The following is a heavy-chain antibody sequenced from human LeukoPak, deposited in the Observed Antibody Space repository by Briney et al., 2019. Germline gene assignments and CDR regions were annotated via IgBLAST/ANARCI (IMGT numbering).Heavy chain of an antibody. CDR3: AKDPGKTVTHSSIYFDY. CDR2: ISGSGGST. Sequence: PGGSLRLSCSASGFTFSSYAMSWVRQAPGKGLEWVSAISGSGGSTYYADSVKGWFTISRDNSKNTLYLQMNSLRAEDTAVYYCAKDPGKTVTHSSIYFDYWGQGTLVTVST. CDR1: GFTFSSYA. D-gene: IGHD4-17*01. V-gene: IGHV3-23*01. J-gene: IGHJ4*02.